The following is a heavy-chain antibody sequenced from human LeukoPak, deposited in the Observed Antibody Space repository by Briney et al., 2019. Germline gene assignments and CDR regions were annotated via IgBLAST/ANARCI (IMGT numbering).Heavy chain of an antibody. J-gene: IGHJ4*02. V-gene: IGHV3-43*02. CDR2: ISGDGGST. D-gene: IGHD6-19*01. CDR3: GRGGHITVAGFDC. Sequence: GGSLRLSCAASGFTFDDYAMHWVRQAPGKGLEWVSLISGDGGSTYYADSVKGRFTISRDNSKNSLYLQMNSLRTEDTALYYCGRGGHITVAGFDCWGQGTLVTVSS. CDR1: GFTFDDYA.